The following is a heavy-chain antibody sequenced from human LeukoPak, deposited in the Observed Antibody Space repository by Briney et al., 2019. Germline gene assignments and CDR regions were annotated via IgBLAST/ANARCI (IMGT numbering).Heavy chain of an antibody. CDR3: ARWIQLWFSGYWFDP. D-gene: IGHD5-18*01. CDR1: GGSISSSSYY. Sequence: SETLSLTCTVSGGSISSSSYYWGWIRQPPGKGLEWIGSIYYSGSTYYNPSLKSRVTISVDTSKNQFSLKLSSVTAADTAVYYCARWIQLWFSGYWFDPWGQGTLVTVSS. J-gene: IGHJ5*02. V-gene: IGHV4-39*01. CDR2: IYYSGST.